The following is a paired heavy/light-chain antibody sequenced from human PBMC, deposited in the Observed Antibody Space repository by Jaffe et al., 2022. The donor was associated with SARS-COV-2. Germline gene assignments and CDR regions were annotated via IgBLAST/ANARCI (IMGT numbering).Heavy chain of an antibody. CDR3: VHRPADGSYSDY. V-gene: IGHV2-5*02. J-gene: IGHJ4*02. CDR1: GFSLTTNGMG. CDR2: VFWDDIK. Sequence: QITLKESGPTVVKPTQTLTLTCTFSGFSLTTNGMGVGWIRQPPGKAPEWLAIVFWDDIKRYSPSLKTRLTITKDTSKNQVVLTMTNMDPVDTATYYCVHRPADGSYSDYWGQGTLVTVSS. D-gene: IGHD1-1*01.
Light chain of an antibody. V-gene: IGKV1-27*01. CDR1: QGISNS. Sequence: DIQMTQSPSSLSASVGDRVTITCRASQGISNSLAWYQQKPGKVPKLLIYAASTLQSGVPSRFSGSGSGTDFTLTISSLQPEDVTTYYCQQYDSAPYTFGQGTKLEI. CDR2: AAS. J-gene: IGKJ2*01. CDR3: QQYDSAPYT.